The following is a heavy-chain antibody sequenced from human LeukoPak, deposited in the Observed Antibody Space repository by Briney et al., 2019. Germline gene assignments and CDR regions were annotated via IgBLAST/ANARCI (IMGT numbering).Heavy chain of an antibody. V-gene: IGHV3-48*01. J-gene: IGHJ4*02. CDR3: ARDRIKSGSYYFDY. CDR1: AFTFSGYS. D-gene: IGHD1-26*01. CDR2: ISGRSSTI. Sequence: GGSLRLSCAASAFTFSGYSMNWVRQAPGKGLEWVSYISGRSSTIYYADSVKGRFTISRDNAKNSMYLQMNSLRAEDTAVYYCARDRIKSGSYYFDYWGQGNLVTVSS.